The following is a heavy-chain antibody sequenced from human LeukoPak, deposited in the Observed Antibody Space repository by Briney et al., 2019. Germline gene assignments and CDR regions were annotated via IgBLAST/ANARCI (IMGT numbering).Heavy chain of an antibody. J-gene: IGHJ4*02. Sequence: PGGSLRLSCAASGFTFSSYWMHWVRQDPGKGLVWVSRISSDASITSYADPVKGRSTISRDNAKNTLYLQMNSLRAEDTALYYCATSARTYIGSSLDYWGQGTLVTVSS. CDR2: ISSDASIT. V-gene: IGHV3-74*01. CDR1: GFTFSSYW. CDR3: ATSARTYIGSSLDY. D-gene: IGHD2-15*01.